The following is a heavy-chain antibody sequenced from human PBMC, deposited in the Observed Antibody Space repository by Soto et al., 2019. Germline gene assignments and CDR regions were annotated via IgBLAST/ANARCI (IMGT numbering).Heavy chain of an antibody. CDR2: IYYSGST. J-gene: IGHJ3*02. CDR3: AREGLEYCSGGSCPVAFDI. Sequence: PSETLSLTCTVSGGSICSYYWSYFRQPPGKGLEWIGYIYYSGSTNYNPSLKSRVTISVDTSKNQFSLKLSSVTAADTAVYYCAREGLEYCSGGSCPVAFDIWGQGTMVTVSS. CDR1: GGSICSYY. V-gene: IGHV4-59*01. D-gene: IGHD2-15*01.